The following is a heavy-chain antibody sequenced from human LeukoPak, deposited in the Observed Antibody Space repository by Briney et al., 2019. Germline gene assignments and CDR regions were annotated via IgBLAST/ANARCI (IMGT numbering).Heavy chain of an antibody. Sequence: PSETLSLTCTVSGGSISSYYWTWIRQPPGKGLAWIGYISYSGNTNYNPSLKSRVTISLDTSKNQFSPKLSSVTAADTAVYYCAKGARWQDYWGRGTLVAVYS. CDR3: AKGARWQDY. CDR1: GGSISSYY. V-gene: IGHV4-59*01. CDR2: ISYSGNT. J-gene: IGHJ4*02. D-gene: IGHD4-23*01.